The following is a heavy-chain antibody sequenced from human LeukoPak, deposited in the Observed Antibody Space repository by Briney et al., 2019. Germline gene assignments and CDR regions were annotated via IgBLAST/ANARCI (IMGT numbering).Heavy chain of an antibody. D-gene: IGHD3-10*01. CDR3: VRRGLIETEYLER. CDR1: GFTFSTFS. CDR2: ISTSSSTT. J-gene: IGHJ1*01. Sequence: GGSLRLSCAASGFTFSTFSMNWVRQAPGKGPEWVSYISTSSSTTYYADSVKGRFTISIDNAKNSLHLQMNSLRAEDTAVYYCVRRGLIETEYLERWGQGTQVIVSS. V-gene: IGHV3-48*04.